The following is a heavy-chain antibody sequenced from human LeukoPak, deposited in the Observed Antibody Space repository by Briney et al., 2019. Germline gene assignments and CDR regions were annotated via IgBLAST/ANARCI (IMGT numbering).Heavy chain of an antibody. J-gene: IGHJ4*02. D-gene: IGHD3-10*01. CDR3: AKDDAWLRFGE. Sequence: PGGSLRLSCAASGFTFSSYWMHWVRHVPGKGLEWVAVISYDGSNKYYADSVKGRFTISRDNSKNTLYLEVISLTAEDTAVYYCAKDDAWLRFGEWSQGTLVTVSS. CDR2: ISYDGSNK. V-gene: IGHV3-30*18. CDR1: GFTFSSYW.